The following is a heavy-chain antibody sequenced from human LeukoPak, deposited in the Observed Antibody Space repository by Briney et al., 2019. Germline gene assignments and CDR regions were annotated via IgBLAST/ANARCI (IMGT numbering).Heavy chain of an antibody. D-gene: IGHD3-10*01. J-gene: IGHJ6*03. CDR2: VHYSGST. CDR3: ARQLYVSGSYYAPMDV. CDR1: GGSISSSSYF. V-gene: IGHV4-39*01. Sequence: SETLSLTCSVSGGSISSSSYFWGWVRQPQGKGLEWIASVHYSGSTYYNPSLKSRVTISVDTSKNQFSLKLSSVTAADTAVYFCARQLYVSGSYYAPMDVWGKGTTVTISS.